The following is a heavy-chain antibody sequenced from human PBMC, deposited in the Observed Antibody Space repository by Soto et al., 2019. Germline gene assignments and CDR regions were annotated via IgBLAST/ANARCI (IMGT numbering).Heavy chain of an antibody. Sequence: QVQLVESGGGVVQPGRSLRLSCAASGFTFSSYAMHWVLQAPGKGLEWVAVISYDGSNKYYADSVKGRFTISRDNSKNTLYLQMNSLRAEDTAVSYCAREEVSARKHYGMDVWGQGTTVTVSS. D-gene: IGHD1-20*01. CDR1: GFTFSSYA. J-gene: IGHJ6*02. CDR3: AREEVSARKHYGMDV. CDR2: ISYDGSNK. V-gene: IGHV3-30-3*01.